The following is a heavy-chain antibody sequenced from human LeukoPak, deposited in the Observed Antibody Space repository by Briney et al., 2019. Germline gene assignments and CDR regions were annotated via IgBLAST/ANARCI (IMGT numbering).Heavy chain of an antibody. V-gene: IGHV3-48*03. CDR1: GFTFSSYE. J-gene: IGHJ6*04. D-gene: IGHD3-10*02. Sequence: GGSLRLSCAASGFTFSSYEMNWVRQAPGKGLEWVSYISSSGSTIYYADPVKGRFTISRDNAKNSLYLQMNSLRAEDTAVYYCAELGITMIGGFWGKGTTVTISS. CDR2: ISSSGSTI. CDR3: AELGITMIGGF.